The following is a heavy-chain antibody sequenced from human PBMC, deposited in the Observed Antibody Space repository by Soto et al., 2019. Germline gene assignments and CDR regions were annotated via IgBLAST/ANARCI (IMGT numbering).Heavy chain of an antibody. CDR3: ARVLGSSVYGPFDQ. J-gene: IGHJ5*02. V-gene: IGHV3-30-3*01. D-gene: IGHD6-13*01. CDR2: ISYDGSNK. CDR1: GFTFSSYA. Sequence: QPGGSLRLSCAASGFTFSSYAMHWVRQAPGKGLEWVAVISYDGSNKYYADSVKGRFTISRDNSKNTLYLQMNTLRAEDTAVDDCARVLGSSVYGPFDQWVQG.